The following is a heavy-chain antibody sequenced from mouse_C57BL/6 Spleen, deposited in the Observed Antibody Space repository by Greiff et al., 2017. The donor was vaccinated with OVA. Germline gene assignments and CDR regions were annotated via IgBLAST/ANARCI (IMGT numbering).Heavy chain of an antibody. V-gene: IGHV1-54*01. CDR3: ARRAYYSNYAMDY. CDR1: GYAFTNYL. D-gene: IGHD2-5*01. CDR2: INPGSGGT. Sequence: QVQLQQSGAELVRPGTSVKVSCKASGYAFTNYLIEWVKQRPGQGLEWIGVINPGSGGTNYNEKFKGKATLTADKSSSTAYMQLGSLTSEDSAVYFCARRAYYSNYAMDYWGQGTSVTVSS. J-gene: IGHJ4*01.